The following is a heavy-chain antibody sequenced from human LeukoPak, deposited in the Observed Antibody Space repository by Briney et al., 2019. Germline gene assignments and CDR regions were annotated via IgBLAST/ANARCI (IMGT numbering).Heavy chain of an antibody. CDR1: GGSISSYY. D-gene: IGHD2-15*01. CDR3: ARLGLPTYYFDN. V-gene: IGHV4-59*08. J-gene: IGHJ4*02. Sequence: SETLSLTCTVSGGSISSYYWSWIRQPPGKGPEWVGYIYYSGSTNYNPSLKSRVTISVDTSKNQFSLKLSSVTAADTAVYYCARLGLPTYYFDNWGQGTLVTVSS. CDR2: IYYSGST.